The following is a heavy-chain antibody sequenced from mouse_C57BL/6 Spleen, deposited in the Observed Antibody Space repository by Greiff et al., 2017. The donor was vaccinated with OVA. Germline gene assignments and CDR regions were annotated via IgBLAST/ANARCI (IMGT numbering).Heavy chain of an antibody. D-gene: IGHD2-4*01. J-gene: IGHJ1*03. CDR3: ARKEDYGWYFDV. CDR2: IDPSDSYT. Sequence: QVQLKQPGAELVMPGASVKLSCKASGYTFTSYWMHWVKQRPGQGLEWIGEIDPSDSYTNYNQKFKGKSTLTVDKSSSTAYMQLSSLTSEDSAVYYCARKEDYGWYFDVWGTGTTVTVSS. V-gene: IGHV1-69*01. CDR1: GYTFTSYW.